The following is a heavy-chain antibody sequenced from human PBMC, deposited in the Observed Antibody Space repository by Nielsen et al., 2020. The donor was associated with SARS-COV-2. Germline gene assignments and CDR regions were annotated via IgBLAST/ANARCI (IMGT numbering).Heavy chain of an antibody. Sequence: GGSLRLSCAASGFTFSNYAMSWVRQAPGKGLEWVSTISGGSGNTYYADSVKGRFTISRDNSKKTLYLQMNSLRAEDTAVYYCAKEMRELLRLFTSWGQGTLVTVSS. CDR2: ISGGSGNT. J-gene: IGHJ5*02. CDR3: AKEMRELLRLFTS. D-gene: IGHD1-26*01. CDR1: GFTFSNYA. V-gene: IGHV3-23*01.